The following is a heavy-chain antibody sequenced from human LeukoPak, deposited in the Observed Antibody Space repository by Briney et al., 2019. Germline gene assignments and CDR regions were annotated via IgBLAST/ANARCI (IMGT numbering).Heavy chain of an antibody. D-gene: IGHD2-2*02. J-gene: IGHJ6*02. CDR3: ARLRVVVPAAIQEYYYYYGMDV. Sequence: EASVKVSCKASGYTFTSYDINWVRQATGQGLEWMGWMNPNSGNTGYAQRFQGRVTMTRNTSISTAYMELSSLRSEDTAVYYCARLRVVVPAAIQEYYYYYGMDVWGQGTTVTVSS. V-gene: IGHV1-8*01. CDR1: GYTFTSYD. CDR2: MNPNSGNT.